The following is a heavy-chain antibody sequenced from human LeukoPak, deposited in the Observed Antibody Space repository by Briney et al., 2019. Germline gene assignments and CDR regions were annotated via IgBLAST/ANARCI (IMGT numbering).Heavy chain of an antibody. CDR1: GGSFSGYY. Sequence: SSETLSLTCAVYGGSFSGYYWSWIRQPPGKGLEWIGEINHSGSTNYNPSLKSRVTISVDTSKNQFSLKLSSVTAADTAVYYCARGWYYYPFDYWGQGTLVTVSS. V-gene: IGHV4-34*01. CDR2: INHSGST. D-gene: IGHD3-10*01. CDR3: ARGWYYYPFDY. J-gene: IGHJ4*02.